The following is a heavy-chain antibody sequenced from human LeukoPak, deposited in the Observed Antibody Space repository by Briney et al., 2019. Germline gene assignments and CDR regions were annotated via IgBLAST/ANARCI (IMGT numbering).Heavy chain of an antibody. V-gene: IGHV4-39*07. J-gene: IGHJ4*02. CDR1: GGSISSSTYF. CDR2: IYYTGGST. D-gene: IGHD6-13*01. CDR3: ARYSSWGFDY. Sequence: ASETLSLTCTVSGGSISSSTYFWGWPRQPPGKGLEWIGTIYYTGGSTYYNPSRKSRVTISVDTSKNQFSLKLSSVTAADTAMYYCARYSSWGFDYWGQGTLVTVSS.